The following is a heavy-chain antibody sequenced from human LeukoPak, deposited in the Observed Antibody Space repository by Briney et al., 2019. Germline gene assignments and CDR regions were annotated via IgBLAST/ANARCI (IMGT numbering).Heavy chain of an antibody. V-gene: IGHV1-2*02. D-gene: IGHD2-2*02. CDR3: ARAGYCSSSSCYTPFDN. Sequence: GASVKVSCKASGYTFTGYYMHWVRQAPGQGLEWMGWINPNGGGTNYAQKLQGRVTMTRDTSISTAFMELSRLRSDDTAIYYCARAGYCSSSSCYTPFDNWGQGTLATVSS. CDR1: GYTFTGYY. CDR2: INPNGGGT. J-gene: IGHJ4*02.